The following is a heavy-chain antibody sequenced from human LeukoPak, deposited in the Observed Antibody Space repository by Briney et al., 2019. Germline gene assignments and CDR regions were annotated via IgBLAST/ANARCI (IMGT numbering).Heavy chain of an antibody. D-gene: IGHD1-26*01. J-gene: IGHJ4*02. CDR1: GGTFSSYA. CDR3: ARGPPTGPYDHGSYYSFDY. V-gene: IGHV1-69*05. Sequence: SVKVSCKASGGTFSSYAISWVRQAPGQGLEWMGGIIPIFGTADYAQKFQGRVTITTDESTSTAYMELSSLRSEDTAVYYCARGPPTGPYDHGSYYSFDYWGQGTLVTVSS. CDR2: IIPIFGTA.